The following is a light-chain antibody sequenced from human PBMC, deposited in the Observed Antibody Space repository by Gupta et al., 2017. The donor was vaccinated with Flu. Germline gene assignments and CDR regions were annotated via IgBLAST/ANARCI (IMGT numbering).Light chain of an antibody. Sequence: SDAFGDNYICWYQPPPAEAPNLLIYKDSSRNSGNTHGFSGSKCATTASFTIPGLQAEAEADYYFCSGTTSATLGVFGGGTKLTVL. CDR1: SDAFGDNY. J-gene: IGLJ3*02. CDR3: CSGTTSATLGV. V-gene: IGLV2-14*01. CDR2: KDS.